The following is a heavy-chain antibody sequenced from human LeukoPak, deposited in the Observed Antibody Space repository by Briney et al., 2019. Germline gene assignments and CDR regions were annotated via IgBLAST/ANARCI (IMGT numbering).Heavy chain of an antibody. CDR1: GYTFTSYY. J-gene: IGHJ3*02. CDR2: INPSGGST. V-gene: IGHV1-46*01. Sequence: ASVKVSCKASGYTFTSYYMHWVRQAPGQGLEWMGIINPSGGSTSYAQKFQGRVTMTRDTSTSTVYMELSSLRSEDTAAYYCARDKTLTIFGVVISGAFDIWGQGTMVTVSS. CDR3: ARDKTLTIFGVVISGAFDI. D-gene: IGHD3-3*01.